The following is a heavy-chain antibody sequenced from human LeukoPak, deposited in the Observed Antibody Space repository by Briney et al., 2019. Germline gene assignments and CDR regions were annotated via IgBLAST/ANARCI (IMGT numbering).Heavy chain of an antibody. CDR2: LFWDDDK. J-gene: IGHJ3*01. CDR3: VHKNPLSFYRDGDVLSGVGFGAFDF. Sequence: SGPKQVKPTQTLTLTCTFAGSSLNNSEVSVAWIRQPSRKVLERLAILFWDDDKRFSPALEHRLTITKDTSKNQVMLRITNMNPVDTGTYYSVHKNPLSFYRDGDVLSGVGFGAFDFWGQGMLVTVSS. D-gene: IGHD1-26*01. CDR1: GSSLNNSEVS. V-gene: IGHV2-5*02.